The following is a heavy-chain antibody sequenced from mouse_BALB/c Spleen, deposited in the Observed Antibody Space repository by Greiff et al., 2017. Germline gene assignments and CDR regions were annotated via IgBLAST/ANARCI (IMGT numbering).Heavy chain of an antibody. CDR1: GYTFTDYN. J-gene: IGHJ3*01. V-gene: IGHV1S29*02. D-gene: IGHD1-1*01. Sequence: EVQGVESGPELVKPGASVKISCKASGYTFTDYNMHWVKQSHGKSLEWIGYIYPYNGGTGYNQKFKSKATLTVDNSSSTAYMELRSLTSEDSAVYYCVYYGSSRFAYWGQGTLVTVSA. CDR3: VYYGSSRFAY. CDR2: IYPYNGGT.